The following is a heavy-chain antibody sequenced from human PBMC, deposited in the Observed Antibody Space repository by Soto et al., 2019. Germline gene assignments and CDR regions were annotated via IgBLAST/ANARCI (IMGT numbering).Heavy chain of an antibody. CDR2: ISWNSGSI. V-gene: IGHV3-9*01. CDR1: GFTFDDYA. CDR3: AKDDSSGWYTITLYFDY. Sequence: EVQLVESGGDLVQPGRSLRLSCAASGFTFDDYAMHWVRQAPGKGLEWVSGISWNSGSIAYADSVKGRFTISRDNAKNSLYHQMNSLRAEDTALYYCAKDDSSGWYTITLYFDYWGQGTRVTVSS. D-gene: IGHD6-19*01. J-gene: IGHJ4*02.